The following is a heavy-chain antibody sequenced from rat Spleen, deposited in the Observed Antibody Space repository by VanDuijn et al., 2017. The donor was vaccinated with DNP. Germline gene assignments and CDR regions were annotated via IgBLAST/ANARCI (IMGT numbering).Heavy chain of an antibody. Sequence: EVQLQESGPGLVKPSQSLSLTCSVTGYSITSNHKWSWIRKFPGKRLEWLGYINSEGSTDYNPSLRSRVSITRDTSKNQFFLQVHSVTTEDSATYYCAVQLGVFDFWGQGIMVTVSS. V-gene: IGHV3-3*01. D-gene: IGHD5-1*01. CDR1: GYSITSNHK. CDR3: AVQLGVFDF. J-gene: IGHJ2*01. CDR2: INSEGST.